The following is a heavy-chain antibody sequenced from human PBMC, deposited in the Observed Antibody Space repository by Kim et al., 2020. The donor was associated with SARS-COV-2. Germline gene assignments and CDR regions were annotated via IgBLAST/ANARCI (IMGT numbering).Heavy chain of an antibody. J-gene: IGHJ5*02. CDR2: ST. Sequence: STYFADSGKGRFTISRDNSKNTVYFQMNSLRAEDTAVYYCARDRADNWFDPWGQGTLVTVSS. V-gene: IGHV3-53*01. D-gene: IGHD6-13*01. CDR3: ARDRADNWFDP.